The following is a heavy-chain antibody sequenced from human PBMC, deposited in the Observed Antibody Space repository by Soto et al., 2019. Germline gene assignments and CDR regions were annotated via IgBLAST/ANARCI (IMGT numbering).Heavy chain of an antibody. V-gene: IGHV3-11*01. CDR1: GFPFSDYY. CDR2: ISSSGSTI. CDR3: AEGSGYDYDAFDI. D-gene: IGHD5-12*01. Sequence: GGSLRLSCASSGFPFSDYYMSWIRQAPGKGLEWVSYISSSGSTIYYADSVRGRFTISRNNAKNSLYLQMNSLRAEDTAVYYCAEGSGYDYDAFDIWGQGTMVTVSS. J-gene: IGHJ3*02.